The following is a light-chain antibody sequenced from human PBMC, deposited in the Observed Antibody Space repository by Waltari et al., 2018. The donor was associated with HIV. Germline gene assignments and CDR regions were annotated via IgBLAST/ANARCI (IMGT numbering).Light chain of an antibody. CDR2: EVS. Sequence: QSALTQPASVSGSPGQSITISCTGTSSDVGAYNYVSWYQQHPDRAPKLMIDEVSNRPLGVSNRFSGSKSGNTASLTISGLQAEDEADYYCTSYTSSTHVIFGGGTKLTVL. J-gene: IGLJ2*01. CDR3: TSYTSSTHVI. V-gene: IGLV2-14*01. CDR1: SSDVGAYNY.